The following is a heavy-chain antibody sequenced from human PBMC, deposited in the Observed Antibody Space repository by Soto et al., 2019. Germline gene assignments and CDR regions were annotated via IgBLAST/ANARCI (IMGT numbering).Heavy chain of an antibody. CDR3: ARVPQRDYYGMDV. Sequence: GGSLRLSCAASGFTFSSYWMSWVRQAPGKGLEWVANIKQDGSEKYYVDSVKGRFTISRDNAKNSLYLQMNSLRAEDTAVYYCARVPQRDYYGMDVWGQGTTVTVSS. V-gene: IGHV3-7*01. CDR1: GFTFSSYW. CDR2: IKQDGSEK. J-gene: IGHJ6*02.